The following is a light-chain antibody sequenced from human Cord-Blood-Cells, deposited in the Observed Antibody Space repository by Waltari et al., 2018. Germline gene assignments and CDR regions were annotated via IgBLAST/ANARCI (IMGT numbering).Light chain of an antibody. V-gene: IGKV1-5*01. CDR2: DAS. CDR1: QSISSW. CDR3: QQYNSYSPYT. Sequence: DIQMTQSPSTLSASVGDRVTITCRASQSISSWLAWYQQKPGKAPKLLIYDASSLESGVPSRFSGSGSGTEFTLTISSLQPDDFATYYCQQYNSYSPYTFGQGTKQEIK. J-gene: IGKJ2*01.